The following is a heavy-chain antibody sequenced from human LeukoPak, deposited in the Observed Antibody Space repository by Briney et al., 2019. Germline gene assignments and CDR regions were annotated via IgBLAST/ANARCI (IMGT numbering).Heavy chain of an antibody. D-gene: IGHD2-15*01. CDR1: GFTFSSYE. V-gene: IGHV3-48*03. CDR2: ISSSGSTI. Sequence: GGSLRLSCAASGFTFSSYEMNWVRQAPGKGLEWVSYISSSGSTIYYADSVKGRFTISRDNAKNSLYLQMNSLRAEDTAVYYCARDHGGYCSGGSCPVSGYWGQGTLVTVSS. J-gene: IGHJ4*02. CDR3: ARDHGGYCSGGSCPVSGY.